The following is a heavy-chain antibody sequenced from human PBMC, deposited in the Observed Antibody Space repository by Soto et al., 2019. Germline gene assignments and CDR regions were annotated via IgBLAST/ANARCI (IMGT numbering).Heavy chain of an antibody. Sequence: SETLSLTCTVSGGSISSSSYYWGWIRQPPGKGLEWIGSIYYSGSTYYNPSLKSRVTISVDTSKNQFSLKLSSVTAADTAVYYCARAVEAAAAFDYWGQGTLVTVSS. D-gene: IGHD6-13*01. CDR1: GGSISSSSYY. CDR3: ARAVEAAAAFDY. V-gene: IGHV4-39*07. CDR2: IYYSGST. J-gene: IGHJ4*02.